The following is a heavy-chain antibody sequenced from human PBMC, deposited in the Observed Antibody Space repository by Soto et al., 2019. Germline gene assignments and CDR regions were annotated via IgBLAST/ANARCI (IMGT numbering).Heavy chain of an antibody. CDR3: ARRSGDSSGWYFFFDY. CDR2: IYPGDSDT. V-gene: IGHV5-51*01. Sequence: GESLKISCKGSGYSFTSYWIGWVRQMPGKGLEWMGIIYPGDSDTRYSPSFQGQVTISADKSISTAYLQWSSLKASDTAMYYCARRSGDSSGWYFFFDYWGQGTLVTVSS. J-gene: IGHJ4*02. D-gene: IGHD6-19*01. CDR1: GYSFTSYW.